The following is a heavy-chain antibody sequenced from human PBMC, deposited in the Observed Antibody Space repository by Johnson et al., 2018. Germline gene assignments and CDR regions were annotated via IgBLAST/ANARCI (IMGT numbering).Heavy chain of an antibody. D-gene: IGHD3-16*01. CDR3: ARDGAPRGYDMDV. V-gene: IGHV3-30-3*01. J-gene: IGHJ6*03. CDR1: VFTFNTYT. Sequence: QVQLVESGGGVVQPGRSLRLSCAASVFTFNTYTIHWVRQAPGKGLEWVAVISPDGSNKYFAASLKGRFTIPRDNSQNTLYLQMNSLRPEDTAVYFCARDGAPRGYDMDVWGKGTTVTVSS. CDR2: ISPDGSNK.